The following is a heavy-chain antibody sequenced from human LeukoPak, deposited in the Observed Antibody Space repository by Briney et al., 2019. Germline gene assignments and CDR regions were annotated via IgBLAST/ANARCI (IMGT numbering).Heavy chain of an antibody. Sequence: SETLSLTCSVSGDSITGYSWSWIRQTPGKGLEWIGYIYYNGDTHYNPSLNSRLSMSVDTPKKQFSLNLRSVIAADTAVYYCARLNYYGRFDYWGQGTLVTVSS. J-gene: IGHJ4*02. D-gene: IGHD3-10*01. CDR2: IYYNGDT. CDR1: GDSITGYS. CDR3: ARLNYYGRFDY. V-gene: IGHV4-59*01.